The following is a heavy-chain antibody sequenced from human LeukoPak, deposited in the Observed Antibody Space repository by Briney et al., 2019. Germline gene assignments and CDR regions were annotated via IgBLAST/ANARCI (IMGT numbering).Heavy chain of an antibody. D-gene: IGHD5-24*01. CDR2: ISDSGGNT. CDR3: ARDRPVEMATSDFDY. CDR1: GFIFSNYA. J-gene: IGHJ4*02. V-gene: IGHV3-23*01. Sequence: GGSLRLSCAASGFIFSNYAMAWVRQAPGKGLEWVSGISDSGGNTYHADSVKGRFTISRGNSKNTLYVQMNSLRVEDTAVYYCARDRPVEMATSDFDYWGQGTLVTVSS.